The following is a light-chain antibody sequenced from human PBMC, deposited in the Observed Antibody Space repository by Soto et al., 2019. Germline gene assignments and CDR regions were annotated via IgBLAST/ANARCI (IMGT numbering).Light chain of an antibody. J-gene: IGKJ4*01. CDR2: GAS. V-gene: IGKV3-20*01. CDR1: QSVSSSY. Sequence: EIVLTQSPVTLSLSPGERATLSCRASQSVSSSYLAWYQQKPGQAPRLLIYGASSRATGIPDRFSGSGSGTDFTLTINRLEPEDFALYYCEQYDKSITFGGVTKVDIK. CDR3: EQYDKSIT.